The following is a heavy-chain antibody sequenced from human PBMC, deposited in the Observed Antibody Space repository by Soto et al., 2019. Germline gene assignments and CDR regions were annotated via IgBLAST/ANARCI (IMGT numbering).Heavy chain of an antibody. CDR1: GYPLTIYG. CDR3: ARGRYGDY. Sequence: QVHLVQPGAEVKKPGASVKVSCKGSGYPLTIYGITWVRQAPGQGLDWRGWISAHKGNTDYAQKLKGRVTVTRDTYTSTAYIELRSLRSDDTAVDYGARGRYGDYWGQGALVTVSS. D-gene: IGHD1-1*01. J-gene: IGHJ4*02. CDR2: ISAHKGNT. V-gene: IGHV1-18*01.